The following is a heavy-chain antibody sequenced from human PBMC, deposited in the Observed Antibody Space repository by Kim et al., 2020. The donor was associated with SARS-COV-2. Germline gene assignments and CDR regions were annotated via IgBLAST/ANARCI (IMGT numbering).Heavy chain of an antibody. CDR3: ARVRRITIFGVVITDAFDI. CDR2: IYYSGST. V-gene: IGHV4-59*01. D-gene: IGHD3-3*01. Sequence: SETLSLTCTVSGGSISSYYWSWIRQPPGKGLEWIGYIYYSGSTNYNPSLKSRVTISVDTSKNQFTLKLSSVTAADTAMYYCARVRRITIFGVVITDAFDIWGQGTMVTVSS. J-gene: IGHJ3*02. CDR1: GGSISSYY.